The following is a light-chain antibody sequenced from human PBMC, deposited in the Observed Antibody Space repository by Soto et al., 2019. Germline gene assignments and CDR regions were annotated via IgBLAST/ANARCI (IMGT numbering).Light chain of an antibody. V-gene: IGKV3-20*01. CDR3: QHCQPYGDSPPLT. CDR2: DAS. Sequence: EIVLTQSPGTLSLSPGERATLSCRASQSVSYYDASSRATGVPDRFSGSGSGTDFTLTISRLEPEDFAVYYCQHCQPYGDSPPLTFGGGTKVEIK. J-gene: IGKJ4*01. CDR1: QSVSY.